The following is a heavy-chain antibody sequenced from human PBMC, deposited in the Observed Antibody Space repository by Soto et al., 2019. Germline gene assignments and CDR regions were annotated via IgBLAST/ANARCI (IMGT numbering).Heavy chain of an antibody. Sequence: SVKVSCKASGGTFSSYAISWVRQAPGQGLEWMGGIIPIFGTANYAQKFQGRVTITADESTSTAYMELSSLRSEDTAVYYCARDPDYGDPLDYWGQGTLVTVS. CDR1: GGTFSSYA. CDR3: ARDPDYGDPLDY. J-gene: IGHJ4*02. D-gene: IGHD4-17*01. V-gene: IGHV1-69*13. CDR2: IIPIFGTA.